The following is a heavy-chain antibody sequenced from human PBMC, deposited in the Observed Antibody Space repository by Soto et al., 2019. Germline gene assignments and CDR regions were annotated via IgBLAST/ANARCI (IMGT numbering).Heavy chain of an antibody. CDR2: IKQDGSAT. V-gene: IGHV3-7*01. Sequence: GGSLRLSCAASGFTFSTSWRNWVRQAPGKGLEWVANIKQDGSATYYVDSVKGRFTISRDNAKSSLYLQMNSLRAEDTAVYYCARDRAYCSSGTCYSVLDYWGQGALVTVSS. CDR3: ARDRAYCSSGTCYSVLDY. CDR1: GFTFSTSW. D-gene: IGHD2-15*01. J-gene: IGHJ4*02.